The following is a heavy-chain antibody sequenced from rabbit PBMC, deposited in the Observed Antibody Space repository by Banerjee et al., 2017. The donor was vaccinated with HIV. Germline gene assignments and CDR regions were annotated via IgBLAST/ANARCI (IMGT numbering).Heavy chain of an antibody. Sequence: QEPLKESGGGLVTPGGNLTLSCKASGVDFSSNAMCWVRQAPGKGLEWIACIYSGSSGRTYYASWAKGRFTGSKASSTTVTLQMTSLTAADTATYFCARGLLITDLWGPGTLVTVS. CDR2: IYSGSSGRT. CDR3: ARGLLITDL. V-gene: IGHV1S45*01. D-gene: IGHD4-2*01. CDR1: GVDFSSNA. J-gene: IGHJ4*01.